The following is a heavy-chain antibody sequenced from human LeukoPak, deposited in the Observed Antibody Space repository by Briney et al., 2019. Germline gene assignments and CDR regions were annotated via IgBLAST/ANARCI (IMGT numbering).Heavy chain of an antibody. CDR3: AKSLSVVITYFDY. J-gene: IGHJ4*02. CDR2: ISGSGGST. D-gene: IGHD3-22*01. CDR1: GFTFSSYA. Sequence: GGSLRLSCAAPGFTFSSYAMSWVRQAPGKGLEWVSAISGSGGSTYYADSVKGRFTISRDNSKNTLYLQMNSLRAEDTAVYYCAKSLSVVITYFDYWDQGTLVTVSS. V-gene: IGHV3-23*01.